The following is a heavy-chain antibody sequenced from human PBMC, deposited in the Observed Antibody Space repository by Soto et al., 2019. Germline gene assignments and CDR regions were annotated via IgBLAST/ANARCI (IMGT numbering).Heavy chain of an antibody. J-gene: IGHJ6*03. V-gene: IGHV3-21*01. CDR3: ARAEHSTLDDYHYYYMDV. Sequence: DVQLVESGGGLVKPGGSLRLSCAASGFTFSAFTMNWVRQTPGKGLEWVTSISHRSTFIYYADSVEGRFTISRDNAKNSLSLHMARLRVEDTAIYYCARAEHSTLDDYHYYYMDVWGKGTTVTVSS. CDR1: GFTFSAFT. D-gene: IGHD6-13*01. CDR2: ISHRSTFI.